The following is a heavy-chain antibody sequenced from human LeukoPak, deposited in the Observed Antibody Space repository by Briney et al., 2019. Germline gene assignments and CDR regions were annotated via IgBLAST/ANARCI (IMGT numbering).Heavy chain of an antibody. CDR2: IGSDGST. CDR1: GFTVSSNY. Sequence: GGSLKLSCAASGFTVSSNYMSWVRQAPGKGLEWVTVIGSDGSTYYAESVKGRFTISRDNSENTLFLQMNSLRAEDTAVYYCESSLWDFDCWGQGAPVTVSS. CDR3: ESSLWDFDC. J-gene: IGHJ4*02. V-gene: IGHV3-66*01. D-gene: IGHD3-10*01.